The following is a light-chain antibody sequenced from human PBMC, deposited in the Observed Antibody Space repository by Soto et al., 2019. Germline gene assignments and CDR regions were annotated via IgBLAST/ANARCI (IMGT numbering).Light chain of an antibody. Sequence: DLVMTQSPLSLPVTPGEPASISCNSSQSLLQSNGYNYLEWYLQKPGQSPQLLIYFGSYRASGVADRFSGSGSGTDVTLKIRRVEAEDVGVYYCMQAQQTPPTFGQGTKVEIK. CDR3: MQAQQTPPT. J-gene: IGKJ1*01. CDR2: FGS. CDR1: QSLLQSNGYNY. V-gene: IGKV2-28*01.